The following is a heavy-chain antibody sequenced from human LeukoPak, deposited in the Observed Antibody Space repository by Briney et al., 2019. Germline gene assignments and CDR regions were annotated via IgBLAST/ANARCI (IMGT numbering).Heavy chain of an antibody. D-gene: IGHD1-26*01. CDR2: ISSSSSTI. CDR1: GFTFSSYS. Sequence: GGSLRLSCAASGFTFSSYSMNWVRQAPGKGLEWVSFISSSSSTIYYADSVKGRFTISRDNAKNSLYLQMNSLRAQDTAVYHCARDRGGSYSAIDYWGQGTLVTVSS. J-gene: IGHJ4*02. V-gene: IGHV3-48*04. CDR3: ARDRGGSYSAIDY.